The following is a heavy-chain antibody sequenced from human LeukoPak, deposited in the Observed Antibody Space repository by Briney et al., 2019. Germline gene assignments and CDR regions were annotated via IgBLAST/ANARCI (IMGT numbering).Heavy chain of an antibody. CDR3: ARVRHQWLAPFDY. CDR2: IYYSGAT. V-gene: IGHV4-39*07. J-gene: IGHJ4*02. D-gene: IGHD6-19*01. Sequence: SETLSLTCTVSGGSISSSSYYWGWIRQPPGKGLEWIGSIYYSGATYYNPSLKSRGTISVDTSKNQFSLKLSSVTAADTAVYYCARVRHQWLAPFDYWGQGTLVTVSS. CDR1: GGSISSSSYY.